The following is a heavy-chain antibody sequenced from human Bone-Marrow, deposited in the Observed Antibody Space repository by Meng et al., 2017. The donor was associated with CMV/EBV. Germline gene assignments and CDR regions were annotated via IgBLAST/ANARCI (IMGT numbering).Heavy chain of an antibody. CDR3: ARYGGYYDFWSGYGGYHYGMDV. Sequence: GGSLRLSCAASGFTFSSYSMNWVRQAPGKGLEWVSYISSSSSTIYYADSVKGRFTISRDTAKSSLYLQMNSLRAEDTAVYFCARYGGYYDFWSGYGGYHYGMDVRGQGTTVTVSS. CDR2: ISSSSSTI. D-gene: IGHD3-3*01. J-gene: IGHJ6*02. CDR1: GFTFSSYS. V-gene: IGHV3-48*04.